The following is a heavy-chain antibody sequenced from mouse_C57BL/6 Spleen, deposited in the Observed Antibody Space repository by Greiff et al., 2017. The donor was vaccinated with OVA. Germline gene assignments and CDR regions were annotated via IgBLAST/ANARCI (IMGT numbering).Heavy chain of an antibody. Sequence: QVQLQQPGAELVMPGASVKLSCKASGYTFTSYWMHWVKQRPGQGLEWIGEIDPSDSYTNYNQKFKGKSTLTVDKSSSTAYMQLSSLTSEDSAVYYGARQGLITTVVVDAMDYWGQGTSVTVSS. CDR1: GYTFTSYW. CDR3: ARQGLITTVVVDAMDY. J-gene: IGHJ4*01. CDR2: IDPSDSYT. D-gene: IGHD1-1*01. V-gene: IGHV1-69*01.